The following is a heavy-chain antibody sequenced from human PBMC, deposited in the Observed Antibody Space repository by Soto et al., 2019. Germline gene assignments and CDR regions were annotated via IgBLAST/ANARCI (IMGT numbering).Heavy chain of an antibody. J-gene: IGHJ5*02. CDR2: IIPIFGTA. Sequence: SVKVSCKASAGTFSSYAISWVRQAPGQGLEWMGGIIPIFGTANYAQKFQGRVTITADESTSTAYMELSSLRSEDTAVYYCARDSSWSSYNWFDPWGQAPLVTVPS. V-gene: IGHV1-69*13. D-gene: IGHD2-15*01. CDR3: ARDSSWSSYNWFDP. CDR1: AGTFSSYA.